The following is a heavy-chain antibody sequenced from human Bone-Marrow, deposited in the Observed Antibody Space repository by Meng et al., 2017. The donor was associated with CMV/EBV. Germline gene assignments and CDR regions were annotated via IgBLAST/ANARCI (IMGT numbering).Heavy chain of an antibody. J-gene: IGHJ1*01. CDR2: ITPHNGDT. CDR3: ARNRDCDGTSCYNYFLH. V-gene: IGHV1-2*02. Sequence: ASVKVSCKASGGTFSSYAISWVRQAPGRGLEWMGWITPHNGDTHFAQMFQGRVTMTGDTSVSTVYMQLNRLRSDDTAVYYCARNRDCDGTSCYNYFLHWGQGTLVTVSS. CDR1: GGTFSSYA. D-gene: IGHD2-2*02.